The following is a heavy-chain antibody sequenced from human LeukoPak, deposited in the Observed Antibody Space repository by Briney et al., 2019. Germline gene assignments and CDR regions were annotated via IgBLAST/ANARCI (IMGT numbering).Heavy chain of an antibody. CDR2: ISSSGSTI. CDR1: GFTFSSYE. Sequence: GGSLRFSCAASGFTFSSYEMNWVRQAPGKGLEWVSYISSSGSTIYFADSVKGRFTISRDNAKNSLYLQMDSLRAEDTALYYCVKERVDYLDTGVLIIVNAFDIWGPGTMVTVSS. D-gene: IGHD3-22*01. CDR3: VKERVDYLDTGVLIIVNAFDI. V-gene: IGHV3-48*03. J-gene: IGHJ3*02.